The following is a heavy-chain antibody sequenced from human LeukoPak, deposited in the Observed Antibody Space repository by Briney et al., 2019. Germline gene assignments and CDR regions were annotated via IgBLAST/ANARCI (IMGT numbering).Heavy chain of an antibody. J-gene: IGHJ6*02. CDR1: GGSISSGDYY. CDR3: ARQLLWFGELGGMDV. Sequence: PSETLSLTCTVSGGSISSGDYYWSWIRQPPGKGLEWIGYIYYSGSAIYNPSLKSRVTISVDTSRNQFSLKLSSVTAADTAVYYCARQLLWFGELGGMDVWGQGTTVTVSS. V-gene: IGHV4-30-4*01. D-gene: IGHD3-10*01. CDR2: IYYSGSA.